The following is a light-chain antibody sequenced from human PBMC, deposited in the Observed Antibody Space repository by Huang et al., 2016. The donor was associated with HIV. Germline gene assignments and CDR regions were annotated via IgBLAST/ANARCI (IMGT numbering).Light chain of an antibody. CDR3: QQYAGSPQT. CDR2: GAF. V-gene: IGKV3-20*01. Sequence: EIVLTQFPGTLSLSPGGRATLSCRASQSLSDNSLAWYQQRPGQAPRLVIYGAFSRATGIPDRFSGSGSRTDFTLTISRLEPEDFAVYYCQQYAGSPQTFGGGTKVEIK. CDR1: QSLSDNS. J-gene: IGKJ4*01.